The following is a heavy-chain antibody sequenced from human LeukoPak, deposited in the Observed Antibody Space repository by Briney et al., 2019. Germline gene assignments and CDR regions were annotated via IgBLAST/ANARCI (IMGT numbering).Heavy chain of an antibody. CDR3: AKPLSPSILWAPGIDY. CDR1: GFTFSSYA. Sequence: GGSLRLSCAASGFTFSSYAMRWVRQAPGKGLEWVAFIRYDGSNKYYADSVKGRFTISRDNSKNTLYLQMKGLRAEDTALYYCAKPLSPSILWAPGIDYSRQATLVTVSS. D-gene: IGHD2-21*01. J-gene: IGHJ4*02. CDR2: IRYDGSNK. V-gene: IGHV3-30*02.